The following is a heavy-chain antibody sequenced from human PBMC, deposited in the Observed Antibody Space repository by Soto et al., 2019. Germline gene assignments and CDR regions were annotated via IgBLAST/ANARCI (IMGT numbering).Heavy chain of an antibody. CDR3: ARDPGVVLSVSRRSYGMDV. Sequence: ASVKVSCKASGYTFTGYYMHWVRQAPGQGLEWIGWINPNTDGTNYAQKFKGRVTMTRATSISTAYMELSRLRSDDTAVYYCARDPGVVLSVSRRSYGMDVWGQGTTVTVSS. D-gene: IGHD3-9*01. V-gene: IGHV1-2*02. J-gene: IGHJ6*02. CDR1: GYTFTGYY. CDR2: INPNTDGT.